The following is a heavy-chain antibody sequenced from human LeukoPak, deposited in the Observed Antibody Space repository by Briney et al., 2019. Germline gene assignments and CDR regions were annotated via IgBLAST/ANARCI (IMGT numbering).Heavy chain of an antibody. D-gene: IGHD2-2*01. V-gene: IGHV4-34*01. Sequence: SETLSLTCAVYGGSFSGYYWSWIRQPPGKGLEWIGEINHSGSTNYNPSLKSRVTISVDTSKNRFSLKLSSVTAADTAVYYCARVRWVVPAARGAFDIWGQGTMVTVSS. CDR3: ARVRWVVPAARGAFDI. J-gene: IGHJ3*02. CDR2: INHSGST. CDR1: GGSFSGYY.